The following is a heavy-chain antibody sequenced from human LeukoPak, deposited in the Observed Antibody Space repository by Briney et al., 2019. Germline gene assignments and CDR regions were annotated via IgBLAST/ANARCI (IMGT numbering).Heavy chain of an antibody. CDR1: GFTFRTYG. CDR3: AKTGSSSWGYFDS. J-gene: IGHJ4*02. D-gene: IGHD6-13*01. V-gene: IGHV3-30*02. Sequence: GGSLRLSCAASGFTFRTYGMHWVRQAPGKGLEWVAFIRNDGTTKYYADSVKGRFTISRDNSRSTLYLQMNSLRAEDTAVYYCAKTGSSSWGYFDSWGQGTLVTVSS. CDR2: IRNDGTTK.